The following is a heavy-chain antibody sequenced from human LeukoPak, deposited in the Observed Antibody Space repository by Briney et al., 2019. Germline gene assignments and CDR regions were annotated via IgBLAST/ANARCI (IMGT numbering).Heavy chain of an antibody. CDR2: ISGSGGST. V-gene: IGHV3-23*01. Sequence: GGSLRLSCAASGFTFSSYAMSWVRQAPGKGLEWVSAISGSGGSTYYADSVKGRFTISRDNSKNTLYLQMNSLRAEDTAVYYCARLTGGSGIYGSGVPGYFDYWGQGTLVTVSS. D-gene: IGHD3-10*01. J-gene: IGHJ4*02. CDR3: ARLTGGSGIYGSGVPGYFDY. CDR1: GFTFSSYA.